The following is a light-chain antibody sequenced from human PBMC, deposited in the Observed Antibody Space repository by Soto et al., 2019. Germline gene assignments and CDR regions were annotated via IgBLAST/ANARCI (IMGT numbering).Light chain of an antibody. CDR3: QQYGSSPRT. J-gene: IGKJ1*01. Sequence: IVLTQSPGTLSLSPGERATLSCRASHSVSSSYLAWYQQKPGQAPRLLIYGASSRATGIPDRFSGSGSGTDFTLTISRLEPEDFAVYYCQQYGSSPRTFGQGTKLEIK. V-gene: IGKV3-20*01. CDR2: GAS. CDR1: HSVSSSY.